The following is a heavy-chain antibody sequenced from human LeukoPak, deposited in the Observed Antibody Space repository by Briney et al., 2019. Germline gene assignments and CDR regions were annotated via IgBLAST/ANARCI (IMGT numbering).Heavy chain of an antibody. CDR2: IIPIFGTA. J-gene: IGHJ6*03. CDR3: ARAPLYSSSSYYYYYYMDV. D-gene: IGHD6-6*01. CDR1: GYTFTSYG. Sequence: ASVKVSCKASGYTFTSYGISWVRQAPGQGLEWMGGIIPIFGTANYAQKFQGRVTITTDESTSTAYMELSSLRSEDTAVYYCARAPLYSSSSYYYYYYMDVWGKGTTVTVSS. V-gene: IGHV1-69*05.